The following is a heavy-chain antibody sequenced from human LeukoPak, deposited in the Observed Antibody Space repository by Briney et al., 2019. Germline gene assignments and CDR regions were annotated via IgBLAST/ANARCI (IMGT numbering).Heavy chain of an antibody. Sequence: GGSLRLSCAASGFTFSTYDMHWVRQPPGKGLEWVAVISKDGRITIYSESVKGRCTISRDNSENTLNLQMNSLRDDDTAVYSCARDLIGGAPDYLDYWGQGTLVTVSS. V-gene: IGHV3-30*03. CDR1: GFTFSTYD. CDR3: ARDLIGGAPDYLDY. J-gene: IGHJ4*02. CDR2: ISKDGRIT. D-gene: IGHD1-26*01.